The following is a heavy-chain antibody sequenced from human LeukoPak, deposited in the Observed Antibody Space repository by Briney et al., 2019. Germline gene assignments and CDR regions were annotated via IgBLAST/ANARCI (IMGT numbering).Heavy chain of an antibody. CDR3: AKGITGSDAFDI. CDR2: IYSGGSGGAT. J-gene: IGHJ3*02. V-gene: IGHV3-53*01. Sequence: GGSLRLSCAASGFTVSSNYMSWVRQAPGKGLEWVSFIYSGGSGGATYYADSVKGRFTISRDNSKNTLYLQMNSLRAEDTAVYYCAKGITGSDAFDIWGQGTMVTVSS. CDR1: GFTVSSNY. D-gene: IGHD1-20*01.